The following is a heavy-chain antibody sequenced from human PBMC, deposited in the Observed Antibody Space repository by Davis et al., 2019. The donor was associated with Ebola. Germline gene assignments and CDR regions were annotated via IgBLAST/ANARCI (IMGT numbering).Heavy chain of an antibody. J-gene: IGHJ4*02. CDR3: ARDVRGITGPSEY. CDR1: GYSFTDDG. V-gene: IGHV1-18*01. Sequence: AASVKVSCKASGYSFTDDGISWVRQAPGQGLEWMGWISTYNGNTNYAQKVQGRITMTTDTSTSTAYMELRSLRSDDTARYYCARDVRGITGPSEYWGQGTLVTVSP. D-gene: IGHD1-1*01. CDR2: ISTYNGNT.